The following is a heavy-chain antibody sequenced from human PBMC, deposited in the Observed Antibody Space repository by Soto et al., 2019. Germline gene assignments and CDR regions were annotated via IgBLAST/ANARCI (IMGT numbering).Heavy chain of an antibody. J-gene: IGHJ4*02. CDR1: GFTFSSHA. CDR3: ANTRTQIVRLNPLGYFDY. V-gene: IGHV3-23*01. Sequence: EVQLLESGGGLVQPGGSLRLSCAASGFTFSSHAMSWVRQAPGKGLEWVSAISGSGGSTYYADSVKGRFTISRDNSKNTLYLQMNSLRAEDTAVYYCANTRTQIVRLNPLGYFDYWGQGTLVTVSS. CDR2: ISGSGGST. D-gene: IGHD6-6*01.